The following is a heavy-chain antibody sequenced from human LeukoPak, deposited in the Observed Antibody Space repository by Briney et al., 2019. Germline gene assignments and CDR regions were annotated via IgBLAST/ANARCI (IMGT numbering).Heavy chain of an antibody. CDR2: IKQDGSEK. J-gene: IGHJ4*02. V-gene: IGHV3-7*03. CDR1: GFTLSSYW. CDR3: ARPLGKGQDY. D-gene: IGHD7-27*01. Sequence: GGSLRLSCATSGFTLSSYWMTWVRQAPGKGLEWVANIKQDGSEKYYVDSVKGRFTISRDNAKNSLYLQMNSLRAEDTAVYYCARPLGKGQDYWGQGTLVTVSS.